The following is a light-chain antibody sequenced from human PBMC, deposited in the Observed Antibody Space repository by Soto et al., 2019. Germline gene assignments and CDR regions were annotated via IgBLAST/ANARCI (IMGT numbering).Light chain of an antibody. J-gene: IGKJ1*01. CDR2: ATS. CDR1: QSIDNRD. V-gene: IGKV3-20*01. CDR3: QQYVASSWT. Sequence: EIVLTQSPGTLSSSPGERATLSCRASQSIDNRDFAWYQHKPGQAPRLLIYATSSRATGIPDRFGGSGSGTDFTLTINRLEPEDFAVYYCQQYVASSWTFGQGTKVDIK.